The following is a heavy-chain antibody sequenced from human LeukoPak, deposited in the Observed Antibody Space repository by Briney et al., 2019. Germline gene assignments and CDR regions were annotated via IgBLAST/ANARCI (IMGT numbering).Heavy chain of an antibody. Sequence: PGGSLRLSCAASGFTFSSHAMSWVRQAPGKGLEWVSAISGSGGSTYYADSVKGRFTISRDNSKNTLYLQMNSLRAEDTAVYYCAKGGYGYSSSWDFDCWGQGTLVTVSS. CDR3: AKGGYGYSSSWDFDC. CDR2: ISGSGGST. V-gene: IGHV3-23*01. CDR1: GFTFSSHA. J-gene: IGHJ4*02. D-gene: IGHD6-13*01.